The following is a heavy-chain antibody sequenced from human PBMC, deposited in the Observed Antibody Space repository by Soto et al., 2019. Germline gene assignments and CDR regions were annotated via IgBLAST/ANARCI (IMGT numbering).Heavy chain of an antibody. J-gene: IGHJ6*03. CDR3: ARTRGVAATLPPYYYYYYMDV. Sequence: GGSLRLSCAASGFTFSSYWMSWVRQAPGKGLEWVANIKQDGSEKYYVDSVKGRFTISRDNAKNSLYLQMNSLRAEDTAVYYCARTRGVAATLPPYYYYYYMDVWGKGTTVTVSS. CDR1: GFTFSSYW. CDR2: IKQDGSEK. V-gene: IGHV3-7*01. D-gene: IGHD2-15*01.